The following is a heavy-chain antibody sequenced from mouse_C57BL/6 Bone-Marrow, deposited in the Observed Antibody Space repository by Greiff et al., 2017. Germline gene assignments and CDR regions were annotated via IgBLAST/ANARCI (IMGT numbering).Heavy chain of an antibody. CDR2: IYPGDGDT. Sequence: QVQLQQSGPELVKPGASVKISCKASGYAFSSSWMNWVKQRPGKGLEWIGRIYPGDGDTNYNGKFKGKATLTADKSSSTAYMQLSSLTSEDSAVYFCARDYYGSSYGWFAYWGQGTLVTVSA. CDR1: GYAFSSSW. V-gene: IGHV1-82*01. CDR3: ARDYYGSSYGWFAY. J-gene: IGHJ3*01. D-gene: IGHD1-1*01.